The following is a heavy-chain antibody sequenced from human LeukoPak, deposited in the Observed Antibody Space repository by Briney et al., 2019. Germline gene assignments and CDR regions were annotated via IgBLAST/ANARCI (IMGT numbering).Heavy chain of an antibody. V-gene: IGHV3-23*01. J-gene: IGHJ4*02. Sequence: PGGSLRLSCAASGFTFSSYAMSWVRQAPGKGLEWVSAISGSGGSTYYADSVKGRFTISRDNSKNTLYLQMNSLRAEDTAVYYCAKGPYSSSSGIYYFDYWGQGTLATVSS. CDR3: AKGPYSSSSGIYYFDY. D-gene: IGHD6-6*01. CDR2: ISGSGGST. CDR1: GFTFSSYA.